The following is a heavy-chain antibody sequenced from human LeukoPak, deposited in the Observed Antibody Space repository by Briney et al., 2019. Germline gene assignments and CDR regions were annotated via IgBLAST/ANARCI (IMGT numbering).Heavy chain of an antibody. V-gene: IGHV1-8*01. J-gene: IGHJ4*02. Sequence: GASVKVSCQASGYTLTSYDINWLRQATGQGLEWMGWMNPNSGNTGYEQKFQGRVSMTRNTSISTAYMELSSLRSEDTAVYYCAIRRDKGRGIDYWGQGTLVTVSS. D-gene: IGHD1-26*01. CDR3: AIRRDKGRGIDY. CDR2: MNPNSGNT. CDR1: GYTLTSYD.